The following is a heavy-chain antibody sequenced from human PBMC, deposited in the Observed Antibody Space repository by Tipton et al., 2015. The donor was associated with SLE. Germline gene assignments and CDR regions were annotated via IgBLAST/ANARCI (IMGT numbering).Heavy chain of an antibody. D-gene: IGHD5-18*01. J-gene: IGHJ3*02. V-gene: IGHV4-59*11. CDR2: IYYSGST. CDR3: ARLNTAKDAFDI. Sequence: TLSLTCTVSGGSISSHYWSWIRQPPGKGLEWIGYIYYSGSTYYNPSLKSRVTISVDTSKNQFSLKLSSVTAADTAVYYCARLNTAKDAFDIWGQGTMVTVSS. CDR1: GGSISSHY.